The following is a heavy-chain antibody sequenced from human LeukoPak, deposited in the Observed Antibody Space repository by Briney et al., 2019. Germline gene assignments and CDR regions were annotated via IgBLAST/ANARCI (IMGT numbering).Heavy chain of an antibody. Sequence: GASVKVSCKASGYTFTSYGISWVRQAPGQGLEWMGWISAYNGNTNYAQKLQGRVTMTTDTSTSTAYMELRSLRPDDTAVYYCARCISLWFGESGTIWDYWGQGTLVTVSS. CDR3: ARCISLWFGESGTIWDY. CDR1: GYTFTSYG. J-gene: IGHJ4*02. D-gene: IGHD3-10*01. CDR2: ISAYNGNT. V-gene: IGHV1-18*01.